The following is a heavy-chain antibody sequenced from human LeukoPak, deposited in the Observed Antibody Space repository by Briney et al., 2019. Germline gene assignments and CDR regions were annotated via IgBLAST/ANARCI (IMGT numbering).Heavy chain of an antibody. CDR3: ARGRAVVGAILY. D-gene: IGHD1-26*01. V-gene: IGHV3-30-3*01. CDR2: ISYDGSNK. CDR1: GITFSSYA. J-gene: IGHJ4*02. Sequence: GRSLRLSCAASGITFSSYAMHWVRQAPGKGLEWVAVISYDGSNKYYADSVKGRFTISRDNSKNTLCLQMNSLRAEDTAVYYCARGRAVVGAILYWGQGTLVTVSS.